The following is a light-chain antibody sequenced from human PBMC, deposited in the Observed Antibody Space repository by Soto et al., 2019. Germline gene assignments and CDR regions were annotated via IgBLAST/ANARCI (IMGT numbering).Light chain of an antibody. J-gene: IGKJ1*01. CDR3: QQRSNWPPTWT. CDR1: QSVSTY. CDR2: DAS. V-gene: IGKV3-11*01. Sequence: EIVLTQSPATLSLSPGERATLSRRASQSVSTYLAWYQQKPGQAPRLLIYDASKRATGIPVRFSGSGSGTDFTLTITSLEPEDFGVYYCQQRSNWPPTWTFGQGTKVDIK.